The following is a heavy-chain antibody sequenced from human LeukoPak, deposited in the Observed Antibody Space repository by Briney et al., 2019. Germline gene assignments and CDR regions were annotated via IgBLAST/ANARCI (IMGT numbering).Heavy chain of an antibody. CDR2: INHSGST. J-gene: IGHJ4*02. V-gene: IGHV4-34*01. D-gene: IGHD2-15*01. CDR3: ARVPAQYCSGGSCYLGTFDY. CDR1: GGSISSYY. Sequence: PSETLSLTCTVSGGSISSYYWSWIRQPPGKRLEWIGEINHSGSTNYNPSLKSRVTISVDTSKNQFSLKLSSVTAADTAVYYCARVPAQYCSGGSCYLGTFDYWGQGTLVTVSS.